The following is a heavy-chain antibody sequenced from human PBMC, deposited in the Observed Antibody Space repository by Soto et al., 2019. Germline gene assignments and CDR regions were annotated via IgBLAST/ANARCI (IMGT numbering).Heavy chain of an antibody. J-gene: IGHJ3*02. CDR3: ARGLASLPVFAFDI. CDR1: GISLSTSGVG. CDR2: VYWNDDK. V-gene: IGHV2-5*01. Sequence: QITLKGSGPTLVKPTQTLTLTCTLSGISLSTSGVGLGWIRQTPGKALEWLALVYWNDDKHYSPSLESRLTITKDASRNQAVLTMANMDPVDTATYYCARGLASLPVFAFDIWDQGTVVTVSS.